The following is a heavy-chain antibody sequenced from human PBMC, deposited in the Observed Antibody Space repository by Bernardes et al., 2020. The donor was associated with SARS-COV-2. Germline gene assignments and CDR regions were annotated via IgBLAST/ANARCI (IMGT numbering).Heavy chain of an antibody. J-gene: IGHJ4*02. CDR2: IYYRGLT. D-gene: IGHD2-15*01. V-gene: IGHV4-30-4*01. CDR3: ARSYYSDKRRFDS. CDR1: GASINSGDYY. Sequence: SETLSLTCLLSGASINSGDYYWNWIRQTPGKGLEWMGYIYYRGLTSYSPSLRSRLTISLDTTENQFSLRLDSVTAADTAVYFCARSYYSDKRRFDSWGQGTLVTVSS.